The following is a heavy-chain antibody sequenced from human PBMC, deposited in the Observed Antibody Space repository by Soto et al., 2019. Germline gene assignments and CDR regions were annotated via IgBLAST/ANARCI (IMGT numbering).Heavy chain of an antibody. V-gene: IGHV4-30-4*01. CDR3: AREVDNYYGMDV. J-gene: IGHJ6*02. Sequence: SATPGITGTVSGGSITYYWSWMRQPPGKTLEWIGYISYSGSTYYNPSLKSRITISVDTSKTQFSLILSSVTAADTAVFYCAREVDNYYGMDVWGQGTTVTVSS. D-gene: IGHD1-26*01. CDR2: ISYSGST. CDR1: GGSITYY.